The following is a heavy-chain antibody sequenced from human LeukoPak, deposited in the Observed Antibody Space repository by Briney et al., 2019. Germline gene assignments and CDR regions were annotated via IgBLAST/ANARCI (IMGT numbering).Heavy chain of an antibody. CDR2: ISGSGGST. V-gene: IGHV3-23*01. J-gene: IGHJ4*02. D-gene: IGHD6-6*01. Sequence: PGGSLRLSCAASGFTFSSYAMSWVRQAPGKGLEWVSAISGSGGSTYYADSVKGRFTIPRDNSKNTLYLQMNSLRAEDTAVYYCAKGDGYSSSGYFDYWGQGTLVTVSS. CDR1: GFTFSSYA. CDR3: AKGDGYSSSGYFDY.